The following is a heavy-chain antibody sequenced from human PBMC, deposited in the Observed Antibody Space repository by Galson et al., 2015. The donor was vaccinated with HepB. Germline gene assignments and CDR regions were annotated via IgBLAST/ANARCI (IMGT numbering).Heavy chain of an antibody. Sequence: SVKVSCKASGYTFTGYFMHWVRQAPGQGLEWMGWINPNSGDTNYAQKFQGRVTVTRDTSISTAYMELSRLRSDDTAVYYCAGDRRYYDSSADLDYWGQGTLVTVSS. CDR3: AGDRRYYDSSADLDY. D-gene: IGHD3-22*01. CDR1: GYTFTGYF. CDR2: INPNSGDT. J-gene: IGHJ4*02. V-gene: IGHV1-2*02.